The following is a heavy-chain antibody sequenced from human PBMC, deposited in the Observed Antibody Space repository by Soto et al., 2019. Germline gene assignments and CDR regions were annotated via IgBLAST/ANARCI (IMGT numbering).Heavy chain of an antibody. V-gene: IGHV1-18*01. D-gene: IGHD2-15*01. CDR2: INPDNGRT. CDR1: SYPFDTYA. CDR3: ARLARGYDFDY. Sequence: QVQLVQSGPEVKKVGASVQVSCQSSSYPFDTYAVGWIRLAPGQGLEWMGWINPDNGRTNYAQTFLGRVTMTTHTSTNTVYMELRNLKSDDTAIYSCARLARGYDFDYWGQGTLVSVSS. J-gene: IGHJ4*02.